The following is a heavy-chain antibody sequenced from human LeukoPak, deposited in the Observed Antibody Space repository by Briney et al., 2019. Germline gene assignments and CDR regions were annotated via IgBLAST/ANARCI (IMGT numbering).Heavy chain of an antibody. J-gene: IGHJ6*03. V-gene: IGHV3-23*01. CDR2: ITGIGDNT. Sequence: GGSLRLSCAASGFTFSSYGMSWVRQAPGKGLEWVSAITGIGDNTNYADSVKGRFTISRDNSKNTLYLQMNSLRAEDTAVYYCARDPYSGTYGDTYYYYMDVWGKGTTVTISS. CDR1: GFTFSSYG. CDR3: ARDPYSGTYGDTYYYYMDV. D-gene: IGHD1-26*01.